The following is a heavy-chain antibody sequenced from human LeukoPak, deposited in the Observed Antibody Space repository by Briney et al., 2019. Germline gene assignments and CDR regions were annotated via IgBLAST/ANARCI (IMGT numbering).Heavy chain of an antibody. CDR1: GVSFSGYY. Sequence: PSETLSLTCAVYGVSFSGYYWRWLRQPPGKGLEWVGEINHSGRTNYNTSLKSRVTISEETTKNQFSLKLSSVTAADTAVYYCARGSDYYYYGMDVWGQGTTVTVSS. V-gene: IGHV4-34*01. J-gene: IGHJ6*02. CDR3: ARGSDYYYYGMDV. CDR2: INHSGRT.